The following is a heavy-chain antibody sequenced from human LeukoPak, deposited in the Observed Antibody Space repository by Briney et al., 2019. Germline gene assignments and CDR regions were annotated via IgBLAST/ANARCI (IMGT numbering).Heavy chain of an antibody. Sequence: GGSLRLSCAASGFTFSSYAMHWVRQAPGKGLEWVAVISYDGGNKYYADSVKGRFTISRDNSKNTLYLQMNSLRAEDTAVYYCAKEGKPFDYWGQGTLVTVSS. CDR2: ISYDGGNK. V-gene: IGHV3-30*04. J-gene: IGHJ4*02. CDR1: GFTFSSYA. CDR3: AKEGKPFDY.